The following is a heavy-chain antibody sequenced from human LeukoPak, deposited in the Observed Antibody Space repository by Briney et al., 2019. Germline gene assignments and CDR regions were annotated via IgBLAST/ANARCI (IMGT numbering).Heavy chain of an antibody. CDR2: INHGGST. V-gene: IGHV4-34*01. Sequence: SETLSLTCAVYGGSFSGYYWSWIRQPPGKGLEWIGEINHGGSTNYNPSLKSRVTISVDTSKNQFSLKLSSVTAADTAVYYCAREGGGQGHGCHYDLWGRGTLVNVSS. D-gene: IGHD2-15*01. CDR1: GGSFSGYY. CDR3: AREGGGQGHGCHYDL. J-gene: IGHJ2*01.